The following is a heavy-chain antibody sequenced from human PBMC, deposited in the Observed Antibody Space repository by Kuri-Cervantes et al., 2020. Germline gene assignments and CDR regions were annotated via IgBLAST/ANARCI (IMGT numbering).Heavy chain of an antibody. V-gene: IGHV3-30*02. CDR2: IFYAGSQT. D-gene: IGHD5-18*01. J-gene: IGHJ4*02. CDR3: AKSTPAMGYYFDY. CDR1: GFTFSSYS. Sequence: GGSLRLSCAASGFTFSSYSMNWVRQTPGTGLEWVAFIFYAGSQTHYADSVKGRFTISRDNSKNTLYLQMNSLRAEDTAVYYCAKSTPAMGYYFDYWGQGTLVTVSS.